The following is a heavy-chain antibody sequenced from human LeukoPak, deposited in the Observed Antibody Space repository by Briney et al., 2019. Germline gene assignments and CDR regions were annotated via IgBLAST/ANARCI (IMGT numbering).Heavy chain of an antibody. D-gene: IGHD3-22*01. Sequence: GESLKISCKGSGYSFASYWIGWVRQMPGKGLEWMAIIYPGDSDTRYSPSLQGQVTISADKSISTAYLQWSSLKASDTAMYYCARSSDSSGYYDYFDYWGQGTLVTVSS. CDR2: IYPGDSDT. J-gene: IGHJ4*02. CDR1: GYSFASYW. CDR3: ARSSDSSGYYDYFDY. V-gene: IGHV5-51*01.